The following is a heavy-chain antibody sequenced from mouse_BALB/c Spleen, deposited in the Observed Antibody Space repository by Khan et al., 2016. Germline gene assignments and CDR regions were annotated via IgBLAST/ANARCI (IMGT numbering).Heavy chain of an antibody. Sequence: EVELVESGGGLVQPGGSRKLSCAASGFTFSSFGMHWVRQAPEKGLEWVAYISSGSTIIYYADTVKGRFTISRDNPKNTLFLQMTSLRSEDTAIYYCAGSGGNYGFYAMDYWGQGTSVTVSS. CDR1: GFTFSSFG. CDR2: ISSGSTII. CDR3: AGSGGNYGFYAMDY. V-gene: IGHV5-17*02. J-gene: IGHJ4*01. D-gene: IGHD2-1*01.